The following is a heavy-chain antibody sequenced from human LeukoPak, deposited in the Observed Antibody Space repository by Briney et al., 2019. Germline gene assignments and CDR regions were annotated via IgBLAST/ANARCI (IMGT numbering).Heavy chain of an antibody. V-gene: IGHV3-30*03. CDR1: GFTFSSYG. D-gene: IGHD1-26*01. Sequence: PGGSLRLSCAASGFTFSSYGMHRVRQAPGKGLEWVAVISYDGSNKYYADSVKGRFTISRDNSKNTLYLQMNSLRAEDTAVYYCAIIVGPHLNDYFDYWGQGTLVTVSS. CDR3: AIIVGPHLNDYFDY. CDR2: ISYDGSNK. J-gene: IGHJ4*02.